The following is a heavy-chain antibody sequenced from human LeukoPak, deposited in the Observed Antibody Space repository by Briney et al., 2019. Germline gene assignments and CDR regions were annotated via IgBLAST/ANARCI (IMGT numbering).Heavy chain of an antibody. CDR3: AREVDSHGTLFYYGMDV. V-gene: IGHV6-1*01. CDR1: GDSVSSNSAA. Sequence: SQTLSLTCAISGDSVSSNSAAWNWIRQSPSRGLEWLGRTYYRSRWYYDYAESVKSRITINPDTSKYQFSLQLRSVSPEDTAVYYCAREVDSHGTLFYYGMDVWGQGTTVTVSS. D-gene: IGHD6-13*01. CDR2: TYYRSRWYY. J-gene: IGHJ6*02.